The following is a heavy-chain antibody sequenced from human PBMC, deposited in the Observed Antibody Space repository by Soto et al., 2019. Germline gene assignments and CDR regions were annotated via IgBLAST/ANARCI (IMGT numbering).Heavy chain of an antibody. CDR2: ISSGSSYI. V-gene: IGHV3-21*01. J-gene: IGHJ4*02. D-gene: IGHD2-15*01. CDR3: ARGKLGYCSVGGCYFAADL. Sequence: GGSLRLSCAASGFTFSTYGMNWVRQAPGKGLEWVSSISSGSSYIYYADSVKGRFTISRDNARNSLYLQMTSLRDEDTAVYFCARGKLGYCSVGGCYFAADLWCQGPLRTVSS. CDR1: GFTFSTYG.